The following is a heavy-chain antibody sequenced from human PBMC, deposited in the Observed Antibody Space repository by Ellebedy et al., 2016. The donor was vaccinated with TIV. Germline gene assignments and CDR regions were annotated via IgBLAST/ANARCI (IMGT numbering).Heavy chain of an antibody. CDR1: GFIFPHYN. V-gene: IGHV3-20*04. CDR3: ARDGPYFYFGMDV. D-gene: IGHD3-9*01. CDR2: INWNGDTT. J-gene: IGHJ6*02. Sequence: GESLKISCAASGFIFPHYNLNWFRQAPGRGLEWVSGINWNGDTTGYADSVKGRFTISRDNAKNSVYLEMNSLRAEDTALYCCARDGPYFYFGMDVWGQGTTVTVSS.